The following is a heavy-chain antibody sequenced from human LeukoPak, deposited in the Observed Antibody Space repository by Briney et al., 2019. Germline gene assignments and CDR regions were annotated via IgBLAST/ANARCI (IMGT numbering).Heavy chain of an antibody. D-gene: IGHD3-16*01. V-gene: IGHV5-51*01. CDR3: ARLGHNTFLDY. CDR1: GYSFTDYW. CDR2: IYPGDSDK. J-gene: IGHJ4*02. Sequence: GESLKISCQVSGYSFTDYWIGWVRQMPGKGLEWMGTIYPGDSDKRYSPSFQGQVTISADKSITTAYLQWSALKASDTAIYYCARLGHNTFLDYWGQGTLVTVSS.